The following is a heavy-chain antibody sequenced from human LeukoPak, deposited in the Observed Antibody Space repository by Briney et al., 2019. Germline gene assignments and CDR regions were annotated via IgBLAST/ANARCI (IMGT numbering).Heavy chain of an antibody. CDR1: GYTFTSYA. Sequence: ASVKVSCKASGYTFTSYAMHWVRQAPGQRLEWMGWINAGNGNTKYSQKFQGRVTITRDTSASTAYMELSSLRSEDTAVYYCARGLVYSSGWYGGFDYWGQGTLVTVSS. J-gene: IGHJ4*02. CDR2: INAGNGNT. CDR3: ARGLVYSSGWYGGFDY. D-gene: IGHD6-13*01. V-gene: IGHV1-3*01.